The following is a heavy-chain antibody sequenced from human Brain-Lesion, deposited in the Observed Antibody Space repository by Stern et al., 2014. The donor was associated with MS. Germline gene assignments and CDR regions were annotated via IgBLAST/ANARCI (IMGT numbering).Heavy chain of an antibody. V-gene: IGHV3-30*18. J-gene: IGHJ4*02. CDR3: AKHLAERPFDY. D-gene: IGHD1-1*01. CDR1: GFTSTDYW. CDR2: ISNDGNHK. Sequence: QVQLVESGGGLAQPGASLRLSCAASGFTSTDYWMRWVRQPPGTGLAWVAVISNDGNHKYYAGAVKDRFTIARDNSKNTLYLQMNSLRVEETAVYYCAKHLAERPFDYWGQGTLVTVSS.